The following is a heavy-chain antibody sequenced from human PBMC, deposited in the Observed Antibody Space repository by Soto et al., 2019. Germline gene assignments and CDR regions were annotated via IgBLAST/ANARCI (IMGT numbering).Heavy chain of an antibody. Sequence: GASVKVSCKASGGTFSSYAISWVRQAPGQGLEWMGGIIPIFGTANYAQKFQGRVTITADESTSTAYMELSSLRSEDTAVYYCARDACSTSCYWSKYYYGMDVWGQGTTVTVSS. CDR1: GGTFSSYA. V-gene: IGHV1-69*13. J-gene: IGHJ6*02. CDR2: IIPIFGTA. CDR3: ARDACSTSCYWSKYYYGMDV. D-gene: IGHD2-2*01.